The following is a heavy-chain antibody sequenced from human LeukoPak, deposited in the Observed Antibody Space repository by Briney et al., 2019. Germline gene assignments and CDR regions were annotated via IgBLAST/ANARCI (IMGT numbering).Heavy chain of an antibody. J-gene: IGHJ4*02. CDR1: GFTVSTNY. Sequence: GGSLRLSCAASGFTVSTNYMGWVRQAPGKGLDWVSVIYSGGGAYYADSVKDRFTIFRDTSKNTLYLQMNSLRPEDMAVYYCARGSSLAAAARGFDYWGQGTLVTVSS. D-gene: IGHD6-25*01. CDR2: IYSGGGA. CDR3: ARGSSLAAAARGFDY. V-gene: IGHV3-66*02.